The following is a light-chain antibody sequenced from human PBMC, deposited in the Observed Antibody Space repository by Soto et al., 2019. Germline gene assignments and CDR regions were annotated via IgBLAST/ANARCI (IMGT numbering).Light chain of an antibody. CDR3: LQDYNYPRT. J-gene: IGKJ1*01. CDR2: AAS. CDR1: QSISIW. V-gene: IGKV1-6*01. Sequence: IRMTQSPSTLSASVGEIVTITCRASQSISIWLAWYQQKPGKAPKLLIYAASSLQSGVPSRFSGSGSGTDFTLTISSLQPEDFATYYCLQDYNYPRTFGQGTKVDIK.